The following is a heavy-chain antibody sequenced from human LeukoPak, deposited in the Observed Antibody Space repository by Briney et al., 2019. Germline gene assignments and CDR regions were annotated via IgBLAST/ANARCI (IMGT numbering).Heavy chain of an antibody. D-gene: IGHD3-10*01. J-gene: IGHJ4*02. CDR2: IIPIFGTA. CDR1: GYTFTSYG. Sequence: SVKVSCKASGYTFTSYGISWVRQAPGQGLEWMGGIIPIFGTANYAQKFQGRVTITADESTSTAYMELRSLRSDDTAVYYCAREASGAPGTREFDYWGQGTLVTVSS. V-gene: IGHV1-69*13. CDR3: AREASGAPGTREFDY.